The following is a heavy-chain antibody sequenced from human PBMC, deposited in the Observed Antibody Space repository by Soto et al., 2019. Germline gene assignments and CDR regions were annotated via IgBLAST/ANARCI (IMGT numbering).Heavy chain of an antibody. J-gene: IGHJ4*02. D-gene: IGHD1-26*01. CDR2: INPNSGGT. CDR1: GYTFTGYY. CDR3: ARWGAGRAQTFDY. V-gene: IGHV1-2*04. Sequence: EASVKVSCKASGYTFTGYYMHWVRQAPGQGLEWMGWINPNSGGTNYAQKFQGWVTMTRDTSISTAYMELSRLRSDDTAVYYCARWGAGRAQTFDYWGQGTLVTVSS.